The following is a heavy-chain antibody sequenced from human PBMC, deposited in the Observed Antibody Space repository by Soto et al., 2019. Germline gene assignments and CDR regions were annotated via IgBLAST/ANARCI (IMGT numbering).Heavy chain of an antibody. CDR3: ARDRSYSLDV. CDR1: GSTFSNDW. Sequence: EVQLVESGEGLLQPGGSLRLSCAVSGSTFSNDWMHWVRQAPGKGLVWVSHINSDGSSTNYADFVKGRFTIARDNAKNTVYLQMNSLRAEDTAVYYCARDRSYSLDVWGQGTTVTVSS. J-gene: IGHJ6*02. V-gene: IGHV3-74*01. CDR2: INSDGSST.